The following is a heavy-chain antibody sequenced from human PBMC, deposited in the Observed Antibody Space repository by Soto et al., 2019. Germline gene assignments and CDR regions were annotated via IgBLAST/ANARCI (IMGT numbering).Heavy chain of an antibody. D-gene: IGHD4-17*01. CDR1: GGSISSYY. CDR2: IYTSGIT. V-gene: IGHV4-4*07. J-gene: IGHJ4*02. CDR3: ARERANFGDLEY. Sequence: SETLSLTCTVSGGSISSYYWTWIRQPAGKGLEWIGRIYTSGITNYNPSLKSRVTMSIDTSKSQFSLKLSSVTAADTALYYCARERANFGDLEYWGQGARVTVS.